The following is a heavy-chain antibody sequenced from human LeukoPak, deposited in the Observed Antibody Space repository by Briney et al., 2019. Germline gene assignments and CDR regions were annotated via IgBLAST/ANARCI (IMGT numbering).Heavy chain of an antibody. CDR3: ARADTIFGVLNWFDP. CDR1: GGSFSGYY. V-gene: IGHV4-34*01. CDR2: IYYSGST. D-gene: IGHD3-3*01. Sequence: SETLSLTCAVYGGSFSGYYWSWIRQPPGKGLEWIGSIYYSGSTYYNPSLKSRVTISVDTSKNQFSLKLSSVTAADTAVYYCARADTIFGVLNWFDPWGQGTLVTVSS. J-gene: IGHJ5*02.